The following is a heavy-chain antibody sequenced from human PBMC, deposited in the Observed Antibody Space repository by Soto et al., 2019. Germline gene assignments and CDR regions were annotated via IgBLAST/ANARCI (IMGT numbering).Heavy chain of an antibody. CDR1: GFTFSSYA. D-gene: IGHD1-26*01. Sequence: PGGSLRLSCAASGFTFSSYAITWVRQAPGKGLEWVSAISGNGVNTYYADSVKGRFTISRDNSKNTLYLQINSLRAEDTAVYYCAKDEGNSGSYDGFDYWGQGTQVTVSS. J-gene: IGHJ4*02. CDR3: AKDEGNSGSYDGFDY. CDR2: ISGNGVNT. V-gene: IGHV3-23*01.